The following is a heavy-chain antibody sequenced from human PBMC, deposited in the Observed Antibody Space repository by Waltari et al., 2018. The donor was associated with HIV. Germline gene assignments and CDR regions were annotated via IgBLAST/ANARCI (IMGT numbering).Heavy chain of an antibody. CDR2: ISWNSGSI. V-gene: IGHV3-9*01. D-gene: IGHD3-10*01. CDR3: AKGTAEYYGSGRLGV. J-gene: IGHJ6*02. Sequence: EVQLVESGGGLVQPGRSLRLSCAASGFTFDDYAMHWVRQAPGMGREGVSGISWNSGSIGYADSVKGRFTISRDNAKNSLYLQMNSLRAEDTALYYCAKGTAEYYGSGRLGVWGQGTTVTVSS. CDR1: GFTFDDYA.